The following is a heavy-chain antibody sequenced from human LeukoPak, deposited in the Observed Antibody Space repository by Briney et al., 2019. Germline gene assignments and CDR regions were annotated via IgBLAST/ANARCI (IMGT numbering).Heavy chain of an antibody. J-gene: IGHJ3*02. CDR3: AKSLRSETGLYGAFDI. D-gene: IGHD3-3*01. CDR2: IGSDNKP. Sequence: PGGSLRLSCEASGFTFSAYAMTWVRQAPGQGLEWVSSIGSDNKPHYSESVKGRFAISRDNSKSMLFLQLNSLRAEDTAVYYCAKSLRSETGLYGAFDIWGQGTMVTVSS. V-gene: IGHV3-23*05. CDR1: GFTFSAYA.